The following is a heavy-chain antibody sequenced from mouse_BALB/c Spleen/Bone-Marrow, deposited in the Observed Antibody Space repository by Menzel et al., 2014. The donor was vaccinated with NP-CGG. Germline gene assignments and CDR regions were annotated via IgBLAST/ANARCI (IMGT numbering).Heavy chain of an antibody. CDR2: IWAGGST. D-gene: IGHD2-4*01. Sequence: VKVVESGPGLVAPSQSLSITCTVSGFSLTSYGVHWVRQPPGKGLEWLGVIWAGGSTNYNSALMSRPSISKDNSKSQVFLKMNSLQTDDTAMYYCASPIYYDYPLFAYWGQGTLVTVSA. J-gene: IGHJ3*01. CDR1: GFSLTSYG. CDR3: ASPIYYDYPLFAY. V-gene: IGHV2-9*02.